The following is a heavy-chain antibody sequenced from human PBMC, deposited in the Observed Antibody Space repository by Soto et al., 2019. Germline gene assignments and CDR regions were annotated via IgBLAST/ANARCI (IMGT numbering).Heavy chain of an antibody. CDR3: TTYRRSGYDPQFDF. J-gene: IGHJ4*02. CDR2: VKSKTDGGAT. V-gene: IGHV3-15*01. Sequence: EVQLVESGGDLVKPGGSLRLSCTASGFTFYNTWMSWVRQAPGKGLEWVGRVKSKTDGGATDYTAPVKGSFTISRVDSQNTLYLQMNSLQTGDTAVYYCTTYRRSGYDPQFDFWGQGTLVTVSS. D-gene: IGHD5-12*01. CDR1: GFTFYNTW.